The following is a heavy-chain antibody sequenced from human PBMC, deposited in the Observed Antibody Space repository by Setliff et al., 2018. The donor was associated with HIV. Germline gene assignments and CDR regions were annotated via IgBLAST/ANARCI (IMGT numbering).Heavy chain of an antibody. Sequence: GASVKVSCKASGFSSIYYGITWVRQAPGQGLEWMGWINPNSGGTNYAQKFQGRVTMTRDTSITTAYMELSSLRSEDTAVYFCARGFSDTIFGVIITSYYFDYWGQGTLVTVSS. CDR1: GFSSIYYG. V-gene: IGHV1-2*02. CDR3: ARGFSDTIFGVIITSYYFDY. J-gene: IGHJ4*02. D-gene: IGHD3-3*01. CDR2: INPNSGGT.